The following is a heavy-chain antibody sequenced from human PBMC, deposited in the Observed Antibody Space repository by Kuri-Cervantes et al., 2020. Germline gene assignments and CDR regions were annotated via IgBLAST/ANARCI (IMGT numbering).Heavy chain of an antibody. V-gene: IGHV1-2*02. CDR3: ARTLDFSSGSSDY. Sequence: ASVKVSCKASGYTFTGYYMHWVRQAPGQGLEWMGWINPNSGGTNYAQKFQGRVTMTRDTSISTAYMELSRLRSDDTAVYYCARTLDFSSGSSDYWGQGTLVTVSS. CDR2: INPNSGGT. CDR1: GYTFTGYY. D-gene: IGHD3-22*01. J-gene: IGHJ4*02.